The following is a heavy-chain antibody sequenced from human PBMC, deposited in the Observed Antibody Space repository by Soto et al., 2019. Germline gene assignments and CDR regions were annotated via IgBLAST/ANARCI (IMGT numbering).Heavy chain of an antibody. Sequence: PSETLSLTCTVSGGSVNSYYWNWIRQPPGKGLEWIGYMYYRGITKYNPSFQSRVTISIDTSKNQFSLKLNSVTAADTAVYYCATTGGYSFGDMGVDPWGQGTLVTVSS. J-gene: IGHJ5*02. D-gene: IGHD5-18*01. CDR2: MYYRGIT. V-gene: IGHV4-59*02. CDR3: ATTGGYSFGDMGVDP. CDR1: GGSVNSYY.